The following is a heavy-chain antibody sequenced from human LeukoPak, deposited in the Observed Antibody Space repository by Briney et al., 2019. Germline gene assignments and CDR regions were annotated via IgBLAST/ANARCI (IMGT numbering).Heavy chain of an antibody. V-gene: IGHV3-21*01. CDR2: ISSSSSYI. CDR3: ARDENGDPGSYPDI. Sequence: GTSLRLSCAASGFTFSSYSMNWVRQAPGKGLEWVSSISSSSSYIYYADSVKGRFTISRDNAKNSLYLQMNSLRAEDTAVYYCARDENGDPGSYPDIWGQGTMVTVSS. CDR1: GFTFSSYS. D-gene: IGHD1-26*01. J-gene: IGHJ3*02.